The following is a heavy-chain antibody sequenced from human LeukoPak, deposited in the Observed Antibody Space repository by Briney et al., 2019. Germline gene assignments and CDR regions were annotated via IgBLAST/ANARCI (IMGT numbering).Heavy chain of an antibody. V-gene: IGHV4-59*01. Sequence: SETLSLTCTVSGGSISSYYWSWIRQPPGKGLEWIGYIYYSGSTNYNPSLKSRVTISVDTSKNQFSLKLSSVTAADTAVYYCARWGYYDSSGYYYWFDPWGQGTLVTVCS. CDR3: ARWGYYDSSGYYYWFDP. J-gene: IGHJ5*02. CDR2: IYYSGST. CDR1: GGSISSYY. D-gene: IGHD3-22*01.